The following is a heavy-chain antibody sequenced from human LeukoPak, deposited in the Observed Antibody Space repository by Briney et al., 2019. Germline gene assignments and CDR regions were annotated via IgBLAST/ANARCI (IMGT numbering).Heavy chain of an antibody. J-gene: IGHJ5*02. CDR2: MNPNSGNT. CDR1: GYTFTSYD. V-gene: IGHV1-8*03. D-gene: IGHD3-3*01. CDR3: ARGGIFGVVITHWFDP. Sequence: GASVKVSCKASGYTFTSYDINWVRQATGQGLEWMGWMNPNSGNTGYAQKFQGRVTITRNTSISTAYMELSSLRSEDTAVYYCARGGIFGVVITHWFDPWGQGTLVTVSS.